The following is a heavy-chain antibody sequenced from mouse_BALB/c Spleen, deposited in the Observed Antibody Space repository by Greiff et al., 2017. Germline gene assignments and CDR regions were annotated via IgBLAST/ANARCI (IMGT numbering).Heavy chain of an antibody. Sequence: QVQLQQPGSELVRPGASVKLSCKASGYTFTSSWMHWAKQRPGQGLEWIGEIHPNSGNTNYNEKFKGKATLTVDTSSSTAYVDLSSLTSEDSAVYYCARDDYDDGAWFAYWGQGTLVTVSA. CDR3: ARDDYDDGAWFAY. CDR1: GYTFTSSW. J-gene: IGHJ3*01. D-gene: IGHD2-4*01. CDR2: IHPNSGNT. V-gene: IGHV1S130*01.